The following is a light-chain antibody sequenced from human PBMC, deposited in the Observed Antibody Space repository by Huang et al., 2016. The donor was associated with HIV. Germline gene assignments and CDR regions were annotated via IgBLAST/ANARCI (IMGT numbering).Light chain of an antibody. CDR1: QSISSW. Sequence: DIQMTQSPSTLSASVGDRVTITCRASQSISSWLAWYQQKPGKAPKLLIYDASSLESGVPPRFSGSGSGTEFTLTINSLQPDNFATYYCQQYNTYPYTFGQGPSWRSN. J-gene: IGKJ2*01. CDR3: QQYNTYPYT. CDR2: DAS. V-gene: IGKV1-5*01.